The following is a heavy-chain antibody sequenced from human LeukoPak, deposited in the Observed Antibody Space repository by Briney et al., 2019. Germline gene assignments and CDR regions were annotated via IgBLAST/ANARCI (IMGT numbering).Heavy chain of an antibody. CDR2: IYMSGST. D-gene: IGHD7-27*01. Sequence: SETLSLTCAVSGGSITDYYWSWIRHSSGKGLEWIGRIYMSGSTDYNPSFKSRVTMSVDTSKNQVSLKLRSVTAADTAVYYCARVVWGGDFHYSLDVWGKGTTVIVSS. CDR3: ARVVWGGDFHYSLDV. V-gene: IGHV4-4*07. CDR1: GGSITDYY. J-gene: IGHJ6*03.